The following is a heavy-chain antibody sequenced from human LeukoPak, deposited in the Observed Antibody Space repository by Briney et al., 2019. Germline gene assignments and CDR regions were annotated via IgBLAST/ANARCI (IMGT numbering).Heavy chain of an antibody. J-gene: IGHJ3*02. CDR3: AREAEQYLNAFDI. Sequence: TGGSLRLSCAASGFTVSSNYMSWVRQAPGKGLEWVSVIYSGGSTYYADSVKGRFTISRDNSKNTLYLQMNSLRAEDTAVYYCAREAEQYLNAFDIWGQGTMVTVSS. D-gene: IGHD2-2*01. V-gene: IGHV3-53*01. CDR2: IYSGGST. CDR1: GFTVSSNY.